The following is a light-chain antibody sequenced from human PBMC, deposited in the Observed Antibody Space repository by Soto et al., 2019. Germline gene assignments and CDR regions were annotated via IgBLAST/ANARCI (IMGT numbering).Light chain of an antibody. Sequence: EIVLTQSPATLSLSPGERATLSCRASQSVSSYLTWYQQKPGQAPRLLIYDASNRATGIPARFSGSGSGTDFTLTISSLEPEDFAVYYCQKRSNWPLTFGGGTNVAIK. CDR3: QKRSNWPLT. CDR2: DAS. CDR1: QSVSSY. V-gene: IGKV3-11*01. J-gene: IGKJ4*01.